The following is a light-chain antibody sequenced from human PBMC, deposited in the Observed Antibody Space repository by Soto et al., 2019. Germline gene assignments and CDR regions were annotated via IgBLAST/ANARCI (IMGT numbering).Light chain of an antibody. CDR2: AAS. CDR1: QGITNW. CDR3: QQANSFPYT. Sequence: DIQMTQSPSSVSASVGDRVTITCRASQGITNWLAWYQQKSGKAPKLLIYAASFLESGVPSRFSGSGSGTDFTLTITSLQPEDFANYYYQQANSFPYTFCPGTKVDI. J-gene: IGKJ3*01. V-gene: IGKV1-12*01.